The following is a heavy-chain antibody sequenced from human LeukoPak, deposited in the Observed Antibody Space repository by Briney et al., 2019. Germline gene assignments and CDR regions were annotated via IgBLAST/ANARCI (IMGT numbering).Heavy chain of an antibody. CDR1: GFTVSSNY. Sequence: PGGSLRLSCAPSGFTVSSNYMSWVRQAPGKGLEWVSIIYSGGSTYYADSVKGRFTISRDNSKNTLYLQMNSLRAEDTAVYYCARGYCSSTSCYEFDYWGQGTLVTVSS. J-gene: IGHJ4*02. V-gene: IGHV3-53*01. CDR3: ARGYCSSTSCYEFDY. CDR2: IYSGGST. D-gene: IGHD2-2*01.